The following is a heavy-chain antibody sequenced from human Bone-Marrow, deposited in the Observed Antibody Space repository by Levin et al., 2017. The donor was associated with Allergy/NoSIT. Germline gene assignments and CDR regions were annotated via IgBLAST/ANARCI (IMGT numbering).Heavy chain of an antibody. Sequence: ESLKISCNVSGVSINNYFWNWIRQPPGKGLEWIGYIYSTATTSYNPSPKSRVTMSIEKYKNQIALKLSSVTAADTAVYYCARAGDWESSVWYGTKDYAMDVWGQGTTVTVSS. CDR1: GVSINNYF. CDR3: ARAGDWESSVWYGTKDYAMDV. J-gene: IGHJ6*02. V-gene: IGHV4-59*01. CDR2: IYSTATT. D-gene: IGHD6-19*01.